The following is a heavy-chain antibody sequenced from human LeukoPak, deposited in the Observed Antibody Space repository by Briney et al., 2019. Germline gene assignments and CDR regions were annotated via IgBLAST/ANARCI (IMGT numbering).Heavy chain of an antibody. CDR1: DYSISSGYY. Sequence: KPSETLSLTCTVSDYSISSGYYWGWIRQPPRKGLEWIGRIYHSGSTNYNPSLKSRVTISVDTSKNQFSLKLSSVTAADTAVYYCARGVGPYLEWLLYFDYWGQGTLVTVSS. CDR2: IYHSGST. CDR3: ARGVGPYLEWLLYFDY. D-gene: IGHD3-3*01. J-gene: IGHJ4*02. V-gene: IGHV4-38-2*02.